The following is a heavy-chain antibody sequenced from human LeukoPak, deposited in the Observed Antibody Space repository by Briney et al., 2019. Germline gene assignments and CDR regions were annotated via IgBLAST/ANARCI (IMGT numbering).Heavy chain of an antibody. J-gene: IGHJ5*02. CDR2: ISYDGSNK. CDR1: GFTFSSYA. Sequence: GRSLRLSCAASGFTFSSYAMHWVRQAPGKGLEWVAVISYDGSNKYYADSVKGRFTISRDNSKNTLYLQMNSLRAEDTAVYYCAKDIIAAAGTDWFDPWGQGTLVTVSS. V-gene: IGHV3-30-3*01. CDR3: AKDIIAAAGTDWFDP. D-gene: IGHD6-13*01.